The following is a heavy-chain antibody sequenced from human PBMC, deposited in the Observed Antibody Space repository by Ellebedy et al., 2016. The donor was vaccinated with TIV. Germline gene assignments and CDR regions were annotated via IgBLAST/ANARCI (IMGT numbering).Heavy chain of an antibody. J-gene: IGHJ6*02. Sequence: GESLKISXAASGFTFSSYAMTWVRQAPGKGLEWVSSITSSGDRTNYADSVKGRFTISRDNSKNTLYLQMNSLRAEDTAVYYCAKARGSSVIDYNYFGMDVWGHGTTVTVSS. D-gene: IGHD2-21*01. CDR3: AKARGSSVIDYNYFGMDV. CDR2: ITSSGDRT. CDR1: GFTFSSYA. V-gene: IGHV3-23*01.